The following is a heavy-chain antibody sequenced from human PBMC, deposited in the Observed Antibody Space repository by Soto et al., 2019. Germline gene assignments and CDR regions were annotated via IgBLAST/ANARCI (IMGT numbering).Heavy chain of an antibody. CDR3: ARDQGSSWYFFDY. CDR1: GFTFSDYY. CDR2: ISSSGSTI. V-gene: IGHV3-11*01. J-gene: IGHJ4*02. Sequence: GGCLGLSCAASGFTFSDYYMGWIRQAPGKGLEWVSYISSSGSTIYYADSVKGQFTISRDNAKNSLYLQMNSLRAEDTAVYYCARDQGSSWYFFDYWGQGTLVTVSS. D-gene: IGHD6-13*01.